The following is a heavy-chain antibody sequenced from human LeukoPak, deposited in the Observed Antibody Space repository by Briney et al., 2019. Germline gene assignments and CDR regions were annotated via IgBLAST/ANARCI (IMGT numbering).Heavy chain of an antibody. CDR3: ARGTAEWFDY. CDR2: IYNSGST. CDR1: GGSISSYY. Sequence: SETLSLTCTVSGGSISSYYWSWIRQPPGKGLEWIGYIYNSGSTNYNPSLKSRVTISVDTSKNQFSLKLSSVTAADTAVYYCARGTAEWFDYWGQGTLVTVSS. V-gene: IGHV4-59*01. D-gene: IGHD3-3*01. J-gene: IGHJ4*02.